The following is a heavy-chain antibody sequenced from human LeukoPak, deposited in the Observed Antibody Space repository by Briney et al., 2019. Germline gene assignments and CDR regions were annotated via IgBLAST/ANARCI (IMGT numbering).Heavy chain of an antibody. D-gene: IGHD6-19*01. CDR2: IYYSGST. Sequence: SETLSLTCTGSGGSISSSSYYWGWIRQPPGKGLEWIGSIYYSGSTYYNPSLKSRVTISVDTSKNQFSLKLSSVTAADTAVYYCARDSQQWLSYYYYMDVWGKGTTVTVS. J-gene: IGHJ6*03. CDR3: ARDSQQWLSYYYYMDV. CDR1: GGSISSSSYY. V-gene: IGHV4-39*07.